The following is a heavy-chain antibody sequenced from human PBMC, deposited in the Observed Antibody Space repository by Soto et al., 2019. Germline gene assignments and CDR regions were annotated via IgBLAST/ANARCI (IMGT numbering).Heavy chain of an antibody. CDR3: AKVTDV. J-gene: IGHJ6*02. V-gene: IGHV3-23*01. CDR2: LSGSGGST. Sequence: GGCLRLSCAASGFPFSSYVMIWVRQTPGKGLEWVSGLSGSGGSTYYADSVKGRFTISRDNSKNTLSLQMNSLRGEDTAVSYCAKVTDVWGRGT. CDR1: GFPFSSYV.